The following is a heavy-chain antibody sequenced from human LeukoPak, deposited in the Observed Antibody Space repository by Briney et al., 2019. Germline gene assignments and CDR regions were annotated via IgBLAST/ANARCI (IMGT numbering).Heavy chain of an antibody. CDR3: ARGPFNWGSLYWYFDL. J-gene: IGHJ2*01. Sequence: PSETLSLTCAVYGGSFGGNYWSWIRQPPGKGLEWIGEINHSGSSNYNPSLKSRVTISVDTSKNQFSLKLSSVTAADTAVYYCARGPFNWGSLYWYFDLWGRGTLVTVSS. CDR2: INHSGSS. V-gene: IGHV4-34*01. CDR1: GGSFGGNY. D-gene: IGHD7-27*01.